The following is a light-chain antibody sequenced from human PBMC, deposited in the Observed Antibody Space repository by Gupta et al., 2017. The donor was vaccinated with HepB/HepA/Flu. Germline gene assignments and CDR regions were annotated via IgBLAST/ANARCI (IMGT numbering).Light chain of an antibody. CDR3: QQDNNWPRT. Sequence: EIVMTQSPATLSVSPGERATLSCRASQSVNSNLAWYQQKPGQAPRLLIYGASTRATGVPARFSGSGSGTDFTLTISSLQSEDFVVYYCQQDNNWPRTFGQGTKVEIK. V-gene: IGKV3-15*01. CDR1: QSVNSN. CDR2: GAS. J-gene: IGKJ1*01.